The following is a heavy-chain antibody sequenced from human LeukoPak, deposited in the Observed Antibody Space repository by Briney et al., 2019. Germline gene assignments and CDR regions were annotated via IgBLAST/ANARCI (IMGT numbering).Heavy chain of an antibody. V-gene: IGHV3-74*01. CDR2: SNTDGSST. CDR1: GFTFSSYW. CDR3: ARVINSGWEGELSH. D-gene: IGHD6-19*01. J-gene: IGHJ4*02. Sequence: GGCLRLSCAASGFTFSSYWMHWVRQAPGKGLMWVSRSNTDGSSTTYADSVKGRLTVSRDNAKNTLYLQMDSLRAEDTAVYFCARVINSGWEGELSHWGQGTLVTVSS.